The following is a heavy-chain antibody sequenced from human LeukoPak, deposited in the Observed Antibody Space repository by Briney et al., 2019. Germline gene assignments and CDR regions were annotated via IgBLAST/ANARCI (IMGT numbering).Heavy chain of an antibody. Sequence: PSETLSLTCTVSGGSISSYYWSWIRQPPGKGLEWIGYIYYSGSTNYNPSLKSRVTISVDTSKNQFSLKLSSVTAADTAVYYCARDPMVRGVIIHSLFDYWGQGTLVTVSS. CDR2: IYYSGST. CDR1: GGSISSYY. D-gene: IGHD3-10*01. V-gene: IGHV4-59*12. J-gene: IGHJ4*02. CDR3: ARDPMVRGVIIHSLFDY.